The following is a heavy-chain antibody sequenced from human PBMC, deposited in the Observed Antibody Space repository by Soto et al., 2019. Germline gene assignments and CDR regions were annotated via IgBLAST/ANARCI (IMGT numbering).Heavy chain of an antibody. CDR2: ISAGSGTI. V-gene: IGHV3-48*02. CDR1: GFSFGTYS. CDR3: ARASAWPEGAFDI. D-gene: IGHD3-3*01. J-gene: IGHJ3*02. Sequence: GGSLRLSCAASGFSFGTYSMNWVRQAPGKGLEWVSHISAGSGTIYYADSVKGQFSISRDNAKNSLYLQMNSLRDEDTAIYYCARASAWPEGAFDIWGQGTMVTVSS.